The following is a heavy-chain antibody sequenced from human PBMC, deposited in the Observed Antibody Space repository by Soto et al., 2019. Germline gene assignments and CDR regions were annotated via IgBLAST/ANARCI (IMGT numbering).Heavy chain of an antibody. D-gene: IGHD6-19*01. CDR2: IDPKDGIT. CDR3: ATERVAGPNDAFDI. V-gene: IGHV1-24*01. CDR1: RGTLSSYT. Sequence: ASVKVSCKASRGTLSSYTISWVRQAPGQGLEWMGSIDPKDGITIYAQKFQGRVTMTEDTSTDTAYMELSSLRSEDTAVYYCATERVAGPNDAFDIWGQGTMVTVSS. J-gene: IGHJ3*02.